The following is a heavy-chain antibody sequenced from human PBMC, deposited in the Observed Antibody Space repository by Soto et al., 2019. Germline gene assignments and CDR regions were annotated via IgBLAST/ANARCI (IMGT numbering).Heavy chain of an antibody. V-gene: IGHV3-30-3*01. CDR2: ISYDGSSK. J-gene: IGHJ4*02. CDR3: ARDPSGSSHFDY. Sequence: QVQLVESGGGVVQPGRSLRLSCAASRFTFSSYAMHWVRQAPGKGLEWVAVISYDGSSKYYADSVKGRFSISRDNSKNTLYLEMNSLITEDTAVYYCARDPSGSSHFDYWGQGTLVTVSS. D-gene: IGHD3-10*01. CDR1: RFTFSSYA.